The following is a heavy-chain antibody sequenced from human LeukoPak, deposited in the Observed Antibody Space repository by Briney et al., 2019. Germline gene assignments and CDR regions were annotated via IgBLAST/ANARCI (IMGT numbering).Heavy chain of an antibody. V-gene: IGHV4-59*01. CDR1: GGSISTYY. CDR2: IYNDGGT. J-gene: IGHJ6*03. Sequence: PSETLSLICIVSGGSISTYYWSWLRQPPGKGLEWLGYIYNDGGTDYNPSLKSRVTISVDTSKNQFSLKLDSVTAADTAVYYCARVEAAAGYYYYYMDVWGKGTTVTVSS. D-gene: IGHD6-13*01. CDR3: ARVEAAAGYYYYYMDV.